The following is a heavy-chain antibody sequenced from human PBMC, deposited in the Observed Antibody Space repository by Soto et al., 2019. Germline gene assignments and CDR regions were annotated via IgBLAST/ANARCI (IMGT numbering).Heavy chain of an antibody. CDR3: TGEVAAGY. CDR2: ISKDGSVK. Sequence: QVQLVESGGGVVQPGRSLRLSCAASGFTFSSYGMHWVRQAPGKGLEWVAVISKDGSVKYYADSVKGRFTISRDNSKNTLYLQMSSLGAEDTAAYYCTGEVAAGYWGQGTLVTVSS. D-gene: IGHD2-8*02. V-gene: IGHV3-30*03. CDR1: GFTFSSYG. J-gene: IGHJ4*02.